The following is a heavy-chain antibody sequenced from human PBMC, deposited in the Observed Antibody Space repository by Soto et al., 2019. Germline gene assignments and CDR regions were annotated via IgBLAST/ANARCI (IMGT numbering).Heavy chain of an antibody. CDR3: AKDMAYMVRGVIYCYYGMDV. V-gene: IGHV3-43D*03. CDR2: ISWDGGST. CDR1: GFTFDDYA. J-gene: IGHJ6*02. Sequence: GGSLRLSCAASGFTFDDYAMHWVRQAPGKGLEWVSLISWDGGSTYYADSVKGRFTISRDNSKNSLYLQMNSLRAEDTALYYCAKDMAYMVRGVIYCYYGMDVWGQGTTVTVSS. D-gene: IGHD3-10*01.